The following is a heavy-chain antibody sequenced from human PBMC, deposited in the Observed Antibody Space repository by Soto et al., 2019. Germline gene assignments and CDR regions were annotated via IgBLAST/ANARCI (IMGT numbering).Heavy chain of an antibody. CDR3: ARGDIVVVVRKGMDV. V-gene: IGHV3-64*01. CDR1: GFTFSSYA. D-gene: IGHD2-15*01. Sequence: PGGSLRLSCAASGFTFSSYAMHWVRQAPGKGLEYVSAISSNGGSTYYANSVKGRFTISRDNSKNTLYLQMGSLRAEDMAVYYCARGDIVVVVRKGMDVWGQGTTVTVSS. J-gene: IGHJ6*02. CDR2: ISSNGGST.